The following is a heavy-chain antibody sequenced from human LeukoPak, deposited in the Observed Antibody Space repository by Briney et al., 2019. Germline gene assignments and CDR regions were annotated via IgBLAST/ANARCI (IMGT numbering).Heavy chain of an antibody. Sequence: ASVKVSCKASGYTFTGYYMHWVRQAPGQGLEWMGRINPNSGGTNYAQKFQGRVTMTRDTSISTAYMKLSRLRSDDTAVYYCARADQNYDFWSGYSDYWGQGTLVTVSS. D-gene: IGHD3-3*01. V-gene: IGHV1-2*06. J-gene: IGHJ4*02. CDR3: ARADQNYDFWSGYSDY. CDR1: GYTFTGYY. CDR2: INPNSGGT.